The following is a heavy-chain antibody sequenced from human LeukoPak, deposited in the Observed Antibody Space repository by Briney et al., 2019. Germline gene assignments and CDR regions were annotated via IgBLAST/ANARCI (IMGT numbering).Heavy chain of an antibody. V-gene: IGHV3-48*01. CDR2: ISSSSSTI. D-gene: IGHD3-22*01. Sequence: PGGSLRLSCAASGFTFSSYSMNWVRQAPGKGLEWVSYISSSSSTIYYADSVKGRFTISRDNAKNSLYLQMNSLRAEDTAVYYCAREPVYDSSGYYPFDYWGQGTLVTVSS. J-gene: IGHJ4*02. CDR1: GFTFSSYS. CDR3: AREPVYDSSGYYPFDY.